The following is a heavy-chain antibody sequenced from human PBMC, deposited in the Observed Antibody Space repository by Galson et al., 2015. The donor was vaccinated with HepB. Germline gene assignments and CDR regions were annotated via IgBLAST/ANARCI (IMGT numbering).Heavy chain of an antibody. J-gene: IGHJ4*02. Sequence: SLRLSCAASGFTFSSYDMSWVRQAPGKGLEWVSGISGSEGSTYYAGSTYYADSVKGRFTISRDNSKNTLYLQMNSLRAEDTAVYYCAKAESTRLTPFDYWGQGTLVTVSS. CDR3: AKAESTRLTPFDY. CDR1: GFTFSSYD. D-gene: IGHD1-1*01. V-gene: IGHV3-23*01. CDR2: ISGSEGSTYYAGST.